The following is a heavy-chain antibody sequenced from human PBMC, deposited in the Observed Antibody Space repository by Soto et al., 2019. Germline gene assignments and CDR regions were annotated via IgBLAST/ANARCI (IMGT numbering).Heavy chain of an antibody. J-gene: IGHJ6*03. Sequence: ASVKVSCKASGYTFTSYGISWVRQAPGQGLEWMGWISAYNGNTNYAQKLQGRVTMTTDTSTSTAYMELRSLRSDDTAVYYCARDSNQYDFWSGYYSKPGLWVPSYYYYMDVWGKGTTVTVSS. V-gene: IGHV1-18*01. CDR3: ARDSNQYDFWSGYYSKPGLWVPSYYYYMDV. CDR1: GYTFTSYG. CDR2: ISAYNGNT. D-gene: IGHD3-3*01.